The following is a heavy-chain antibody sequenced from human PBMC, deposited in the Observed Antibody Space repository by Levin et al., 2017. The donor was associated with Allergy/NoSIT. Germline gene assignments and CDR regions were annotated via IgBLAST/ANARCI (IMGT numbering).Heavy chain of an antibody. CDR1: GGSISSSSYY. D-gene: IGHD3-10*01. J-gene: IGHJ4*02. Sequence: SETLSLTCTVSGGSISSSSYYWGWIRQPPGKGLEWIGSIYYSGSTYYNPSLKSRVTISVDTSKNQFSLKLSSVTAADTAVYYCARTGRPRSGPRGRLDYWGQGTLVTVSS. V-gene: IGHV4-39*07. CDR3: ARTGRPRSGPRGRLDY. CDR2: IYYSGST.